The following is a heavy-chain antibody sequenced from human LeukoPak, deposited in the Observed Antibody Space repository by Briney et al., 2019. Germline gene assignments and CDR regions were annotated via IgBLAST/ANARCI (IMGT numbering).Heavy chain of an antibody. J-gene: IGHJ4*02. CDR3: ATNNYWSFDY. Sequence: GGSLRLSCAASGFTLSIYWMSWVRQAPGKGLEWVANINQDGGDKYHVDTVKGRFTISRDSAKNSLYLQMNSLRAEDTAVYYCATNNYWSFDYWGQGTLVTVSS. CDR2: INQDGGDK. D-gene: IGHD1-1*01. CDR1: GFTLSIYW. V-gene: IGHV3-7*02.